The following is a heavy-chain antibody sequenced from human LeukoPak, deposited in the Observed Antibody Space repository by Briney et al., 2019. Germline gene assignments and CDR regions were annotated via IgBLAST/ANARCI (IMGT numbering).Heavy chain of an antibody. D-gene: IGHD5-12*01. J-gene: IGHJ4*02. CDR3: ARDVSGYDFHDY. Sequence: GASVKVSCKASGYSFTAYYMHWVRQAPGQGLEYMGWINPNSGGTNYAQKFQGRVTMTRDTSISTAYMELSRLRSDDTAVYYCARDVSGYDFHDYWGQGTLVTVSS. V-gene: IGHV1-2*02. CDR2: INPNSGGT. CDR1: GYSFTAYY.